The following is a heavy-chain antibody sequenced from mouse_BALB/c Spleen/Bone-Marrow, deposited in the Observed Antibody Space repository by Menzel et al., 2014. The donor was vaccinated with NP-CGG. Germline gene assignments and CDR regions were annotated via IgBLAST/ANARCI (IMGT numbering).Heavy chain of an antibody. V-gene: IGHV4-1*02. CDR2: INPDSNTI. Sequence: EVQRVESGGGLVQPGGSLKLSCAASGFDFSRYWMNWVRQAPGKGLEWIGEINPDSNTINYTPSLKDKFIVSRDNAKNTLYLQMSKVRSEDTALYYCARLGYYGSFAYWGQGTLVTVSA. D-gene: IGHD1-2*01. CDR1: GFDFSRYW. CDR3: ARLGYYGSFAY. J-gene: IGHJ3*01.